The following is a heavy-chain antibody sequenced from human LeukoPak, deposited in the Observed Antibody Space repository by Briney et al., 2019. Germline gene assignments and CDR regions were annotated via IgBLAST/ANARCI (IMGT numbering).Heavy chain of an antibody. CDR2: ISNSGSNI. D-gene: IGHD1-26*01. CDR1: GFTFSDSY. CDR3: AREGSGSYYYYYGMDV. J-gene: IGHJ6*02. Sequence: GGSLRLSCAASGFTFSDSYMSWIRQAPGKGLEWLSYISNSGSNIYHADSVKGRFTISRDNVQNSLYLQMNSLRAEDTAVYHCAREGSGSYYYYYGMDVWGQGTTVTVSS. V-gene: IGHV3-11*04.